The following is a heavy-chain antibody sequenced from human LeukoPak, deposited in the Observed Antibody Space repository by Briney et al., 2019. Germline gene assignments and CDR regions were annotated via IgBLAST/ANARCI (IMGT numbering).Heavy chain of an antibody. Sequence: PGGSLRLSCAASGFTFSSYAMSWVSQAPGKGLEWVSAISGSGGSTYYADSVKGRFTISRDNSKNTLYLQMNSLRAEDTAVYYCAKAGGGPGSYYHYYFDYWGQGTLVTVSS. CDR2: ISGSGGST. V-gene: IGHV3-23*01. CDR3: AKAGGGPGSYYHYYFDY. D-gene: IGHD3-10*01. CDR1: GFTFSSYA. J-gene: IGHJ4*02.